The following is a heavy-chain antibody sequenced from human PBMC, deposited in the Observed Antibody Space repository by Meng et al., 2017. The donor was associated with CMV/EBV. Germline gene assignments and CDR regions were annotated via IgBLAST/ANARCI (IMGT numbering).Heavy chain of an antibody. J-gene: IGHJ6*02. CDR3: ARAAGSSWYRDYYYGMDV. CDR2: IYYSGST. D-gene: IGHD6-13*01. V-gene: IGHV4-59*01. Sequence: SDTLSLTCTVSGGSISSYYWSWIRQPPGKGLEWIGYIYYSGSTNYNPSLKSRVTISVDTSKNQFSLKLSSVTAADTAVYYCARAAGSSWYRDYYYGMDVWGQGTTVTVSS. CDR1: GGSISSYY.